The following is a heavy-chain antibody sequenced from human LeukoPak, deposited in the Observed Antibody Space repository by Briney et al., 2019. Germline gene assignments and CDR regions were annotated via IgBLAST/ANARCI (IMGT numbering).Heavy chain of an antibody. D-gene: IGHD2-2*01. Sequence: PGGSLRLSCAASGFAFSSYAMSWVRQAPGKGLEWVSAISGSGGSTYYADSVKGRFTISRDNSKNTLYLQMNSLRAEDTAVYHCATLRGYCSSTSCYRNFDCWGQGTLVTVSS. CDR2: ISGSGGST. CDR3: ATLRGYCSSTSCYRNFDC. CDR1: GFAFSSYA. J-gene: IGHJ4*02. V-gene: IGHV3-23*01.